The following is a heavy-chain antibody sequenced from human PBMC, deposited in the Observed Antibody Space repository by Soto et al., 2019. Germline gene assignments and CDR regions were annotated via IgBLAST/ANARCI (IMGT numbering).Heavy chain of an antibody. CDR2: IKSKTDGGTT. Sequence: EVQLVESGGGLVKPGGSLRLSCAASGFTFSNAWMSWVRQAPGKGLEWVGRIKSKTDGGTTDYAAPVKGRFTISRDDSKNTLYLQMNSLKTEDTAVYYCTTVLTPQGYYDYVWGSYRIDYWGQGTLVTVSS. J-gene: IGHJ4*02. CDR1: GFTFSNAW. CDR3: TTVLTPQGYYDYVWGSYRIDY. V-gene: IGHV3-15*01. D-gene: IGHD3-16*02.